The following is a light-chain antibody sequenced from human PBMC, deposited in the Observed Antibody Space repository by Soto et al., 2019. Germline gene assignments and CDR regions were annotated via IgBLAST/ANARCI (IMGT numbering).Light chain of an antibody. J-gene: IGKJ5*01. CDR2: GAS. CDR1: QSVSSN. Sequence: EIVMTQSPATLSLSPGERATLSCRASQSVSSNLAWYQQKPGQAPRLLIYGASTRATGVPARFSGSGSGTEFTLTISSLQSEDLEVYFCQQYNSWPRTFGQGTRLEIK. V-gene: IGKV3-15*01. CDR3: QQYNSWPRT.